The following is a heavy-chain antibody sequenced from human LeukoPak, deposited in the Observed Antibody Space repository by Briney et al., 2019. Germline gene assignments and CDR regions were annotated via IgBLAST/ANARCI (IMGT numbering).Heavy chain of an antibody. Sequence: SETLSLTCSVSGYSISSGYEWGWIRQPPGKRLEWIGSISQSGNTYDNLSLKSRVTMSVDTARNQFSLKLTSVTAADTAVYYCARGGLATINRDFDYWGQGTLVTVSS. CDR3: ARGGLATINRDFDY. J-gene: IGHJ4*02. CDR2: ISQSGNT. CDR1: GYSISSGYE. D-gene: IGHD5-12*01. V-gene: IGHV4-38-2*02.